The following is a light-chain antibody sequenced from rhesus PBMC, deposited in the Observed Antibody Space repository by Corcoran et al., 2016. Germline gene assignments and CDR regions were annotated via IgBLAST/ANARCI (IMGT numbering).Light chain of an antibody. CDR2: EAA. J-gene: IGKJ4*01. V-gene: IGKV1-74*01. CDR3: QHGYSTPLT. Sequence: DIQMTQSPSSLSASVGDRVTITCRASENVHNYLTWYQQKPGKPPKLLIYEAATLPTGVPSRFSGSGSGTDYTFTSSSRQPEDVATYYWQHGYSTPLTFGGGTKV. CDR1: ENVHNY.